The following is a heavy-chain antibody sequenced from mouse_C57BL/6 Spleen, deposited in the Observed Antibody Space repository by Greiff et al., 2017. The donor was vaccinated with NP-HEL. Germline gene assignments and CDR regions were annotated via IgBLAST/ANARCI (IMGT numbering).Heavy chain of an antibody. CDR1: GYSITSGYY. V-gene: IGHV3-6*01. Sequence: EVQLQESGPGLVKPSQSLSLTCSVTGYSITSGYYWNWIRQFPGNKLEWMGYISYDGSNNYNPSLNNRISISRDTSKNQFILKLNSVTTEDTATYYCARDGNYGDWYFDVWGTGTTVTVSS. CDR3: ARDGNYGDWYFDV. J-gene: IGHJ1*03. D-gene: IGHD2-1*01. CDR2: ISYDGSN.